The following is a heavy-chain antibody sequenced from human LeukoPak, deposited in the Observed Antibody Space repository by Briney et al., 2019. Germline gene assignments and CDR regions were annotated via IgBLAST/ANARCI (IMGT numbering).Heavy chain of an antibody. CDR2: MNPNSGNT. Sequence: ASVKVSCKASGYTFTSYDINWVRQATGQGLEWMGWMNPNSGNTGYAQKFQGRVTMTRNTSISTAYMELSSLRSEDTAVYYCARGGSSGWYGRYYYYYMDVWGKGTTVTISS. CDR3: ARGGSSGWYGRYYYYYMDV. CDR1: GYTFTSYD. V-gene: IGHV1-8*01. D-gene: IGHD6-19*01. J-gene: IGHJ6*03.